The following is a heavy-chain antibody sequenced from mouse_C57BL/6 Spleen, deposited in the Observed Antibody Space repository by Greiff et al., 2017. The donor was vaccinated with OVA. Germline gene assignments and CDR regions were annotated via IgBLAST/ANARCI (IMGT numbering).Heavy chain of an antibody. CDR2: ILPGSGST. CDR3: ARLTSPGY. D-gene: IGHD6-2*01. CDR1: GYTFTGYW. V-gene: IGHV1-9*01. Sequence: VQLQQSGAELMKPGASVKLSCKATGYTFTGYWIEWVKQRPGHGLEWIGEILPGSGSTNSNEKFKGKATFTADTSSNTAYMQLSSLTTEDSAIYYCARLTSPGYWGQGTTLTVSS. J-gene: IGHJ2*01.